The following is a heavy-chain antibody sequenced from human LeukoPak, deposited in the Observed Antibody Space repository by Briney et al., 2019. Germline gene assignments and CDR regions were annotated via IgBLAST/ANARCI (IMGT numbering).Heavy chain of an antibody. CDR3: ARDLGDGGYNTFDF. V-gene: IGHV1-2*02. D-gene: IGHD5-24*01. Sequence: ASVKVSCKASGYTFTGYYMHWVRQPLGQGLEGMGWINPNSGGTNFAQNFQGRVTLTRDTSMSTVYMELIRLRSDDTAVYYCARDLGDGGYNTFDFWGQGTLVTVSS. J-gene: IGHJ4*02. CDR1: GYTFTGYY. CDR2: INPNSGGT.